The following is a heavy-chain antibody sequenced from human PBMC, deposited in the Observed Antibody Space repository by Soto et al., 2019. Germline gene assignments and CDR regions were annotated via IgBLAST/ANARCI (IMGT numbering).Heavy chain of an antibody. J-gene: IGHJ6*03. Sequence: GESLKISCAASGFTFSSYAMHWVRQAPGKGLEYVSAISSNGGSTYYANSVKGRFTISRDNSKNTLYLQMGSLRAEDMAVYYCARVPLPRYYYYMDVWGKGTTVTVSS. CDR3: ARVPLPRYYYYMDV. V-gene: IGHV3-64*01. CDR2: ISSNGGST. CDR1: GFTFSSYA.